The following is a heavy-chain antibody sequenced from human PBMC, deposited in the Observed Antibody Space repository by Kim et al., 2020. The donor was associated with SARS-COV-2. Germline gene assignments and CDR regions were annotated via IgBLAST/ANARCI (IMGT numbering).Heavy chain of an antibody. CDR1: GGSISSSNW. V-gene: IGHV4-4*02. Sequence: SETLSLTCAVSGGSISSSNWWSWVRQPPGKGLEWIGEIYHSGSTNYNPSLKSRVTISVDKSKNQFSLKLSSVTAADTAVYYCARDDWNDRASFDYWGQGTLVTVSS. CDR2: IYHSGST. CDR3: ARDDWNDRASFDY. J-gene: IGHJ4*02. D-gene: IGHD1-1*01.